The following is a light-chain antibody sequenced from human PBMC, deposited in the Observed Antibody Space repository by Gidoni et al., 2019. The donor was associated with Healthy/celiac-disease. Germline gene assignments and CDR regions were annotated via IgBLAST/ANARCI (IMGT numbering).Light chain of an antibody. V-gene: IGKV4-1*01. Sequence: DIVLPQSPDSLAVSLGARATINCKSSQSVLYSSNNKNYLAWYPQKPGQPPKLLIYWASTRESGVPDRFSGSGSGTDFTLTISSLQAEDVAVYYCQQYYSTPTFGQGTKVEIK. CDR3: QQYYSTPT. J-gene: IGKJ1*01. CDR2: WAS. CDR1: QSVLYSSNNKNY.